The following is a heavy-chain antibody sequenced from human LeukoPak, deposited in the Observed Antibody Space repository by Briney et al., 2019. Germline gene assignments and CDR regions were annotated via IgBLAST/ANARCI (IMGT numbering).Heavy chain of an antibody. CDR2: ISGSGSST. CDR3: AKGGGGYTGSYYAGY. V-gene: IGHV3-23*01. CDR1: GFTFSSYV. J-gene: IGHJ4*02. Sequence: PGGSLRLSCAASGFTFSSYVMSWVRQAPGKGLEWVSGISGSGSSTYYADSVKGRFTISRDNSKNTLYLQMNSLRAEDTAVFYCAKGGGGYTGSYYAGYWGQGTLVTVSS. D-gene: IGHD1-26*01.